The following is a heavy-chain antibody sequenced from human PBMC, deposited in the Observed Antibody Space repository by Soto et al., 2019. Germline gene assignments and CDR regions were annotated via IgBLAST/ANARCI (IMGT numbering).Heavy chain of an antibody. V-gene: IGHV1-69*13. CDR1: GGTFSSYA. Sequence: SVKVSCKASGGTFSSYAISWVRQAPGQGLEWMGGIIPIFGTANYAQKFQGRVTITADESTSTAYMELSSLRSEDTAVYYCARGGIVVVPAATRDNWFDPWGQGTLVTSPQ. D-gene: IGHD2-2*01. CDR3: ARGGIVVVPAATRDNWFDP. J-gene: IGHJ5*02. CDR2: IIPIFGTA.